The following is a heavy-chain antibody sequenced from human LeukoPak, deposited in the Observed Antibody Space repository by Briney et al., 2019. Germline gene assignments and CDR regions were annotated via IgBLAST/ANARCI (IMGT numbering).Heavy chain of an antibody. J-gene: IGHJ4*02. CDR2: IWYDGSNK. CDR1: GFTFSSYG. V-gene: IGHV3-33*01. D-gene: IGHD2-15*01. Sequence: GGSLRLSCAASGFTFSSYGMPWVRQAPGKGLEWVAVIWYDGSNKYYADSVKGRFTISRDNSKNTLYLQMNSLRAEDTAVYYCARDLDHGGIHHPAQYWGQGTLVTVSS. CDR3: ARDLDHGGIHHPAQY.